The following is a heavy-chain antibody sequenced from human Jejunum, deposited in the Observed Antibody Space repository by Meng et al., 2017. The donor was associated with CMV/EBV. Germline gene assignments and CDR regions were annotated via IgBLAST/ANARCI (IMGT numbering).Heavy chain of an antibody. CDR1: GYTFTRYP. V-gene: IGHV7-4-1*02. CDR2: ISTNTGNP. Sequence: SEVDFNEPGVAVKVSAQASGYTFTRYPMTWVRQAPGQGLDWMGWISTNTGNPTYAQGFTGRFFFSVDTSVSTAYLQISSLKAEDTAVYYCGTLKYTSGFYGPAYWGQGALVTVSS. CDR3: GTLKYTSGFYGPAY. D-gene: IGHD6-19*01. J-gene: IGHJ4*02.